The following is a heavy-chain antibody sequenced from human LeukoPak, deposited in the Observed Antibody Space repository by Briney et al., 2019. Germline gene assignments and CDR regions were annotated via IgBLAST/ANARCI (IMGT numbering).Heavy chain of an antibody. CDR2: IGGSGDDT. D-gene: IGHD5-18*01. CDR1: GFTFSSYA. Sequence: GGSLRLSCAASGFTFSSYAMSWVRQAPGKGLEWVSSIGGSGDDTYYADSVKGRFTISRDNSKNTLYLQMNSLRAEDTAVYYCAREVDTAMVYYYYYGMDVWGQGTTVTVSS. J-gene: IGHJ6*02. CDR3: AREVDTAMVYYYYYGMDV. V-gene: IGHV3-23*01.